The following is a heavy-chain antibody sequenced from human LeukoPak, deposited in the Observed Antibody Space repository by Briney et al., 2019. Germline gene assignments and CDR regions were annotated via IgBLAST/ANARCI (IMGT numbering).Heavy chain of an antibody. Sequence: SLTLSCPCSGLTLIKNYMNWLRQPPGKELDWVSVIYSGGSTCYADSVKGRCTISRDKSKNTLYLQMDSLRADDTAVYYCARLTSSIAGAIDYWGQGTLVAVSS. CDR3: ARLTSSIAGAIDY. CDR2: IYSGGST. D-gene: IGHD6-19*01. V-gene: IGHV3-53*01. CDR1: GLTLIKNY. J-gene: IGHJ4*02.